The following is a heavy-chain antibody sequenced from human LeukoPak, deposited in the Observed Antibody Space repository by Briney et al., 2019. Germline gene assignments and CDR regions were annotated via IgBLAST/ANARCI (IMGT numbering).Heavy chain of an antibody. V-gene: IGHV3-7*01. CDR3: VRDGGVSGYDLLAS. Sequence: GGSLRLSCTASGFIFSNYWMTWVRQAPGKGLEWVAQINQDGSKEYYTDSVKARFSISRDNARNSLSLQMNSLRAEDTAVYYCVRDGGVSGYDLLASWGKGTLVTVSS. J-gene: IGHJ5*01. D-gene: IGHD5-12*01. CDR1: GFIFSNYW. CDR2: INQDGSKE.